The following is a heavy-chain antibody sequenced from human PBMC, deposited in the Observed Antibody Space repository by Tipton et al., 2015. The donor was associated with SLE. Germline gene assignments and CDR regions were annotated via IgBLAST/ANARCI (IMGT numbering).Heavy chain of an antibody. V-gene: IGHV4-61*02. CDR2: IYTSGST. D-gene: IGHD6-13*01. CDR3: ARANAYQQLAPMDV. CDR1: GGSISSGSYY. Sequence: TLSLTCTVSGGSISSGSYYWSWIRQPAGKGLEWIGRIYTSGSTNYNPSLKSRVTISVDTPKNQFSLKLSSVTAADTAVYYCARANAYQQLAPMDVWGKGTTVTVSS. J-gene: IGHJ6*03.